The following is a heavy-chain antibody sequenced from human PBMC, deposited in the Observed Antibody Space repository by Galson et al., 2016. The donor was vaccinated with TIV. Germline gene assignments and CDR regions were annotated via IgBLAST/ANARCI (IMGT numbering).Heavy chain of an antibody. Sequence: SVKVSCKASGYTFTSFDISWIRQAPGQGLEWMGWMSPSNGNTGYAQKFRGRITMTRHPSTTTVYMELSGLTSEDTAVYYCARGHYYDSSGYSFDFWGQGTTVTVSS. D-gene: IGHD3-22*01. V-gene: IGHV1-8*01. CDR1: GYTFTSFD. CDR3: ARGHYYDSSGYSFDF. CDR2: MSPSNGNT. J-gene: IGHJ6*02.